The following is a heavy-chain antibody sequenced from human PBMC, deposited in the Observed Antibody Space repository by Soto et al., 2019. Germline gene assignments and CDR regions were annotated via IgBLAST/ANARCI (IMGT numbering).Heavy chain of an antibody. Sequence: PGGSLRLSCAASGFTFSSYAMNWVRQAPGKGLEWVSGISGSGGSTYYADSVKGRFTISRDNSKNTLYLQVHSLRAEDTAVYYCARPRNNLIYYYGMDVWGQGTTVTVSS. CDR1: GFTFSSYA. CDR3: ARPRNNLIYYYGMDV. CDR2: ISGSGGST. V-gene: IGHV3-23*01. D-gene: IGHD1-1*01. J-gene: IGHJ6*02.